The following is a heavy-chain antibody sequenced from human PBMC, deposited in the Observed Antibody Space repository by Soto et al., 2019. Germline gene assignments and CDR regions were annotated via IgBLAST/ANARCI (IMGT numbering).Heavy chain of an antibody. CDR3: ARRHSGGFFRFFDS. CDR2: TGSGTGPG. Sequence: SVKVSCKASGGSLSTNPISWVRQAPGQGLEWMGGTGSGTGPGNHAQKFQGRLTVTADKSTSTVYMELTKLSSEDTAVYYCARRHSGGFFRFFDSWGKGTLVTVSS. CDR1: GGSLSTNP. J-gene: IGHJ4*02. V-gene: IGHV1-69*06. D-gene: IGHD2-15*01.